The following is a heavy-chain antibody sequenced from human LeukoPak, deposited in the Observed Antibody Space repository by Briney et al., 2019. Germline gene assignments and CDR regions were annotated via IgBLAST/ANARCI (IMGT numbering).Heavy chain of an antibody. V-gene: IGHV3-74*01. Sequence: GGSLRLSCAASGFTFSSYWMHWVRQALGKGLVWVSRINSDGSSTSYADSVKGRFTISRDNAKNTLYLQMNSLRAEDTAVYYCARALVGATRQRISVGLDYWGQGTLVTVSS. J-gene: IGHJ4*02. CDR3: ARALVGATRQRISVGLDY. CDR2: INSDGSST. CDR1: GFTFSSYW. D-gene: IGHD1-26*01.